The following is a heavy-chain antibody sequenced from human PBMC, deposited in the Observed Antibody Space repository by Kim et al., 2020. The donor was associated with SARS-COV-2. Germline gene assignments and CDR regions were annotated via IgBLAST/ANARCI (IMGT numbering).Heavy chain of an antibody. J-gene: IGHJ5*02. D-gene: IGHD6-19*01. Sequence: ASVKVSCKASGYTFTKYGINWVRQAPGQGLEWMGWISGYNGNTNYAQNLQGRVTMTTDTSTSTAYMELRSLRSDDTAVYYCARGGQYNSGWYQSSPLDPWGQGTLVTVSS. V-gene: IGHV1-18*01. CDR3: ARGGQYNSGWYQSSPLDP. CDR1: GYTFTKYG. CDR2: ISGYNGNT.